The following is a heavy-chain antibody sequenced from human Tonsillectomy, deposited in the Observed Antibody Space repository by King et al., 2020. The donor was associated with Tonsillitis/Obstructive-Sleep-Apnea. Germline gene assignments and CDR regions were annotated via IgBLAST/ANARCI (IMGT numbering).Heavy chain of an antibody. J-gene: IGHJ6*03. V-gene: IGHV3-11*05. CDR2: ISSSTSYT. CDR1: GFTFSDYY. Sequence: VQLVESGGGLVKPGGSLRLSCAASGFTFSDYYMSWVRQAPGKGLEWVSYISSSTSYTNYADSVKGRFTISRDNAKNSLYLQMNSLRAEDTAVYYCARDRQGMTTKTLSPNDYSYIDVWGKGTTVTVSS. CDR3: ARDRQGMTTKTLSPNDYSYIDV. D-gene: IGHD4-17*01.